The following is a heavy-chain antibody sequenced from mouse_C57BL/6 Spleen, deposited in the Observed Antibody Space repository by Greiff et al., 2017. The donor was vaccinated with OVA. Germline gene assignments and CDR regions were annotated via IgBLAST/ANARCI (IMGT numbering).Heavy chain of an antibody. J-gene: IGHJ1*03. CDR1: GYTFTSYG. V-gene: IGHV1-81*01. Sequence: QVQLKQSGAELARPGASVKLSCKASGYTFTSYGISWVKQRTGQGLEWIGEIYPRSGNTYYNEKLKGKATLTADKSSSTAYMELRSLTSEDSAVYFCARAIFTTGGYFDVWGTGTTVTVSS. CDR3: ARAIFTTGGYFDV. CDR2: IYPRSGNT. D-gene: IGHD1-1*01.